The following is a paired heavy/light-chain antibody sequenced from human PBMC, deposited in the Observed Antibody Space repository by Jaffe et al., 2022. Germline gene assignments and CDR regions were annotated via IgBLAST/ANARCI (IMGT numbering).Light chain of an antibody. Sequence: EIVMTQSPATLSVSPGERATLSCRASQSVSSNLAWYQQKPGQAPRLLIYGASTRATGIPARFSGSGSGTEFTLTISSLQSEDFAVYYCQQYNNWPPPLRYTFGQGTKLEIK. J-gene: IGKJ2*01. CDR1: QSVSSN. CDR2: GAS. V-gene: IGKV3-15*01. CDR3: QQYNNWPPPLRYT.
Heavy chain of an antibody. CDR1: GFTFSSYE. Sequence: EVQLVESGGGLVQPGGSLRLSCAASGFTFSSYEMNWVRQAPGKGLEWVSYISSSGSTIYYADSVKGRFTISRDNAKNSLYLQMNSLRAEDTAVYYCARVTVGYYDSSGYYVPGPFDYWGQGTLVTVSS. J-gene: IGHJ4*02. V-gene: IGHV3-48*03. CDR2: ISSSGSTI. D-gene: IGHD3-22*01. CDR3: ARVTVGYYDSSGYYVPGPFDY.